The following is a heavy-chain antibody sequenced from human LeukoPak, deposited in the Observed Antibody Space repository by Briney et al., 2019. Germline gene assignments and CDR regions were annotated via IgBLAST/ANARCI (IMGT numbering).Heavy chain of an antibody. CDR1: GYSFTSYW. CDR2: IYPGDSDT. V-gene: IGHV5-51*01. J-gene: IGHJ5*02. D-gene: IGHD4-17*01. CDR3: ARLFGQDYGDYQSRWFDP. Sequence: GESLKISCKGSGYSFTSYWIGWVRQMPGKGLEWMGIIYPGDSDTRYSPSFQGQVTISADKSISTAYLQWSSLKTSDTAMYYCARLFGQDYGDYQSRWFDPWGQGTLVTVSS.